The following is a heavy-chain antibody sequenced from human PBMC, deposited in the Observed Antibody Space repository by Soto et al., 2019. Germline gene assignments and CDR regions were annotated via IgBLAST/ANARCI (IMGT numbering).Heavy chain of an antibody. Sequence: QVQLVDSGGGVVQPGRSLRLSCAAAGFTFSSYGMHWVRQAPGKGLDWVAVISFDGSKKYYVDSVKGRFTISRDNSKNMLYLQMDSLRPEDTAVYYCAKGAPGIAVAGFDYWGQGTLVTVSS. CDR3: AKGAPGIAVAGFDY. V-gene: IGHV3-30*18. CDR2: ISFDGSKK. J-gene: IGHJ4*02. CDR1: GFTFSSYG. D-gene: IGHD6-19*01.